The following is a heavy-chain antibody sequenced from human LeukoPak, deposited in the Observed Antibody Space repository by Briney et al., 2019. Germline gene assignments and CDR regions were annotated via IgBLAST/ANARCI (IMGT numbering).Heavy chain of an antibody. CDR1: SGSISTSNYY. J-gene: IGHJ3*02. Sequence: PSETLSLTCTVSSGSISTSNYYWGWVRQPPGKALEWIGNIFYSGSTYYSPSLKSRVTISLDTSRSQFSLKLNSVTAADTAVYYCAKSNGSGLIDIWGQGTMVTVSS. V-gene: IGHV4-39*07. D-gene: IGHD3-10*01. CDR2: IFYSGST. CDR3: AKSNGSGLIDI.